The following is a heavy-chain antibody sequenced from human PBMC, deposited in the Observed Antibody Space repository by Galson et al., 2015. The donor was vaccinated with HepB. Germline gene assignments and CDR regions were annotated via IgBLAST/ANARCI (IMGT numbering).Heavy chain of an antibody. J-gene: IGHJ3*02. CDR3: TTGFQLWLGDAFDI. CDR2: IKSKTDGGTT. Sequence: WVRQAPGKGLEWVGRIKSKTDGGTTDYAAPVKGRFTISRDDSKNTLYLQMNSLKTEDTAVYYCTTGFQLWLGDAFDIWGQGTMVTVSS. D-gene: IGHD5-18*01. V-gene: IGHV3-15*01.